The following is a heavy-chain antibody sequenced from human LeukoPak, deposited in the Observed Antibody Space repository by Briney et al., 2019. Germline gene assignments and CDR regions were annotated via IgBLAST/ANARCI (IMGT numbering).Heavy chain of an antibody. D-gene: IGHD3-3*01. V-gene: IGHV1-18*01. CDR1: GYTFTSYG. CDR2: ISAYNGNT. Sequence: ASVKVSCKASGYTFTSYGISWVRQAPGQGLEWMGWISAYNGNTNYAQKLQGRVTMTTDTSTSTAYMELRSLRSDDTAVYYCARGVDYDFWSGYFGWFDPWGQGTLVTVSS. CDR3: ARGVDYDFWSGYFGWFDP. J-gene: IGHJ5*02.